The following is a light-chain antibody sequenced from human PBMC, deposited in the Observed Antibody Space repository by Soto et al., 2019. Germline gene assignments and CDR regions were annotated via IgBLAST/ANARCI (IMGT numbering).Light chain of an antibody. CDR3: QLYSRWPTWT. CDR1: QSVNIN. J-gene: IGKJ1*01. CDR2: GAS. Sequence: EIVMTQSPATLSVSPRERATLSCRASQSVNINLAWYQQKPGQAPRLLIYGASTRLPGIPARFSGSGSGTEFSLTLSSLQSEDSAVYYCQLYSRWPTWTFGQGTKVEIK. V-gene: IGKV3-15*01.